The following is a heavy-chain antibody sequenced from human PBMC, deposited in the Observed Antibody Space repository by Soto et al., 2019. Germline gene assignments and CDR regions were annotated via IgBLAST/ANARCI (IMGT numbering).Heavy chain of an antibody. CDR3: ARRGYGSRWPNVYMDV. V-gene: IGHV3-64*01. Sequence: ESGGGLVQPGGSLRLSCAASGFTFSNYEMHWVRQAPGKGLEYVSGISNNGAHTDYAKSVKGRFTISRDNSENTLYLQMGSLRAEDMALYYCARRGYGSRWPNVYMDVWGKGTTVTVS. CDR2: ISNNGAHT. D-gene: IGHD6-13*01. CDR1: GFTFSNYE. J-gene: IGHJ6*03.